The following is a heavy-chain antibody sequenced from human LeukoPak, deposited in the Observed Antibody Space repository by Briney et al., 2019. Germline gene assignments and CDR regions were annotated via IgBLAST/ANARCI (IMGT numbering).Heavy chain of an antibody. J-gene: IGHJ5*02. V-gene: IGHV4-34*01. CDR2: INHSGST. CDR3: ARRREHCTSTSCSDVWFDP. Sequence: SETLSLTCAVYGGSFSDYYWSWIRQPPGKGLEWIGEINHSGSTNYNPSLKSRVTISVDTSKNQFSLKLSSVTAADTAVYYCARRREHCTSTSCSDVWFDPWGQGTLVTVSS. D-gene: IGHD2-2*01. CDR1: GGSFSDYY.